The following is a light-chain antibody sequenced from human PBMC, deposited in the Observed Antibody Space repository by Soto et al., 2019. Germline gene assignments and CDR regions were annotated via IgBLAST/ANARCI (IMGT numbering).Light chain of an antibody. CDR2: GDN. CDR1: SGSVASNY. V-gene: IGLV6-57*02. CDR3: QSYDRSSLYV. J-gene: IGLJ1*01. Sequence: NFMLTQPHSVSESPGKTVTISCTGSSGSVASNYVHWYQRRPGSAPTIVIYGDNQRPSGVPDRFSGSIDSSSYSASLTISRLKTEDEADYFCQSYDRSSLYVFGTGTKLTVL.